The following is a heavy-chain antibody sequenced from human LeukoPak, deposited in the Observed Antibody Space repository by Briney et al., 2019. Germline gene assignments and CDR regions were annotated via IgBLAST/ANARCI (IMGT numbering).Heavy chain of an antibody. V-gene: IGHV1-2*02. CDR1: GYTFTGYY. J-gene: IGHJ6*02. Sequence: ASVKVSCKASGYTFTGYYMHWVRQAPGQGLEWMGWINPNSGGTNYAQKFQGRVTMTRDTSISTVYMELSRLRSDDTAVYYCARDGGYCSSGTVCYSRAEYYYYGMDVWGQGTTVTVSS. CDR3: ARDGGYCSSGTVCYSRAEYYYYGMDV. CDR2: INPNSGGT. D-gene: IGHD2-2*01.